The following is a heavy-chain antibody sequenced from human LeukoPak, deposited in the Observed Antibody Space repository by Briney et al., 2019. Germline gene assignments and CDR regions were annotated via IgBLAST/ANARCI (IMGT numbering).Heavy chain of an antibody. CDR3: ASGSGMI. D-gene: IGHD3-10*01. Sequence: PSETLSLTCTVSGGSISSYYWSWIRQPPGKGLEWIGYIYYSGNINYNPSLKSRVTMSVDTSKNQFSLKLSSVTAADTAVYYCASGSGMIWGQGTLVTVSS. V-gene: IGHV4-59*12. CDR2: IYYSGNI. J-gene: IGHJ4*02. CDR1: GGSISSYY.